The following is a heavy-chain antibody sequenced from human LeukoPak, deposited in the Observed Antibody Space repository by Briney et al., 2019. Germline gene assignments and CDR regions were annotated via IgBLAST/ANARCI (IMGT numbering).Heavy chain of an antibody. Sequence: PGGSLRLSCATSGFTFSNYGMSWVRQAPGKGLEWVSTINNSGGSTYYADSVQGRFTISRDNAKNRLYMQMNSLRVEDTAVYYCARDMIRGVVNNWGQGALVTVSS. D-gene: IGHD3-10*01. J-gene: IGHJ4*02. CDR3: ARDMIRGVVNN. CDR2: INNSGGST. CDR1: GFTFSNYG. V-gene: IGHV3-23*01.